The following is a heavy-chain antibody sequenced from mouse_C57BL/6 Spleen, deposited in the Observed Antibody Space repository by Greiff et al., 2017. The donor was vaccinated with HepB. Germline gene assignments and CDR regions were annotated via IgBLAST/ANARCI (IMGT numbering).Heavy chain of an antibody. J-gene: IGHJ3*01. D-gene: IGHD2-14*01. CDR1: GYTFTSYW. V-gene: IGHV1-50*01. Sequence: QVQLQQPGAELVKPGASVKLSCKASGYTFTSYWMQWVKQRPGQGLEWIGEIDPSDSYTNYNQKFKGKATLTVDTSSSTAYMQLSSLTSEDSAVYYWARGGYDKEVAWFAYWGQGTLVTVSA. CDR3: ARGGYDKEVAWFAY. CDR2: IDPSDSYT.